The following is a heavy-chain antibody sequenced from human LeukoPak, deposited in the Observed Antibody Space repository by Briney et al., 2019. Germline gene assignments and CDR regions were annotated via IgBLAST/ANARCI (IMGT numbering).Heavy chain of an antibody. CDR3: ARGPEVVPAAILVGYDY. J-gene: IGHJ4*02. D-gene: IGHD2-2*02. V-gene: IGHV4-59*08. CDR1: GGSISSYY. CDR2: IYYSGST. Sequence: QTSETLSLTCTVSGGSISSYYWSWIRQPPGKGLEWIGYIYYSGSTNYNPSLKSRVTISVDTSKNQFSLKLSSVTAADTAVYYCARGPEVVPAAILVGYDYWGQGTLVTVSS.